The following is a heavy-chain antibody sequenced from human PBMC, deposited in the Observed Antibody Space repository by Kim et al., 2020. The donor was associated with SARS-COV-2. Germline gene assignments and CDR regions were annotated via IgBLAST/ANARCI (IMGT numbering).Heavy chain of an antibody. V-gene: IGHV1-46*01. Sequence: ASVKVSCKASGYTFTSYYMHWVRQAPGQGLEWMGIINPSGGSTSYAQKFQGRVTMTRDTSTSTVYMELSSLRSEDTAVYYCARARGRSGYFYNWFDPWGQGTLVTVSS. D-gene: IGHD3-3*01. CDR3: ARARGRSGYFYNWFDP. CDR2: INPSGGST. J-gene: IGHJ5*02. CDR1: GYTFTSYY.